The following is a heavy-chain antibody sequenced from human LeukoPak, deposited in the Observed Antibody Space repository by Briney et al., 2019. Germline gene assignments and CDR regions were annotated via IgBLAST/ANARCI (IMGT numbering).Heavy chain of an antibody. Sequence: GGSLRLPCAASGFTFSDYWMSWVRQAPGKGLEWVANIKQDESEEYYVDSVKGRFTISRDNAKNSLYLQMSSLRAEDTAVYYCARDYGGYYGSWNRGDYYYYMDVWGEGTTVTVSS. D-gene: IGHD3-10*01. V-gene: IGHV3-7*01. CDR1: GFTFSDYW. CDR3: ARDYGGYYGSWNRGDYYYYMDV. CDR2: IKQDESEE. J-gene: IGHJ6*03.